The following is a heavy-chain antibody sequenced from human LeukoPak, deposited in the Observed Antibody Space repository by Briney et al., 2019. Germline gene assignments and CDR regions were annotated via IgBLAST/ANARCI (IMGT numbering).Heavy chain of an antibody. CDR2: VRNKAKGGTT. CDR3: TTEGGVWGYHALDI. D-gene: IGHD3-16*01. J-gene: IGHJ3*02. CDR1: GFTFSNAW. Sequence: GGSLRLSCAASGFTFSNAWMSWVRQAAGKGLEWVGRVRNKAKGGTTDYAAPVKGRFTISRDDSKSTLYLQMNSLKTEDTAVYYCTTEGGVWGYHALDIWGQGTMVTVSS. V-gene: IGHV3-15*01.